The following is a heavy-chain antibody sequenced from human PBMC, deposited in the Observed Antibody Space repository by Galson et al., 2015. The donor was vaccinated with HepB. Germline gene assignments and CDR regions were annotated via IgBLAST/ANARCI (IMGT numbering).Heavy chain of an antibody. CDR1: GFTFSSYA. CDR2: ISYDGSNK. V-gene: IGHV3-30-3*01. CDR3: ARDILRAITFGGVIVIGAFDI. J-gene: IGHJ3*02. D-gene: IGHD3-16*02. Sequence: SLRLSCAASGFTFSSYAMHWVRQAPGKGLEWVAVISYDGSNKYYADSVKGRFTISRDNSKNTLYLQMNSLRAEDAAVYYCARDILRAITFGGVIVIGAFDIWGQGTMVTVSS.